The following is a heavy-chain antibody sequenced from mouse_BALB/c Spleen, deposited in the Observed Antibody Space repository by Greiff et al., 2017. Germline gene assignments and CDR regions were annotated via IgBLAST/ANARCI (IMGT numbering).Heavy chain of an antibody. CDR2: INSNGGST. J-gene: IGHJ2*01. CDR3: ARVGPYGNYRDY. Sequence: EVQLVESGGGLVQPGGSLKLSCAASGFTFSSYGMSWVRQTPDKRLELVATINSNGGSTYYPDSVKGRFTIYRDNAKNTLYLQMSSLKSEDTAMYYCARVGPYGNYRDYWGQGTTLTVSS. D-gene: IGHD2-1*01. CDR1: GFTFSSYG. V-gene: IGHV5-6-3*01.